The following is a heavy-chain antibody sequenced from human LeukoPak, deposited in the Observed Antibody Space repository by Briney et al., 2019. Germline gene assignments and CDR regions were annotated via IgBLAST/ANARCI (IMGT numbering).Heavy chain of an antibody. CDR1: GFTFSNYA. V-gene: IGHV3-23*01. J-gene: IGHJ4*02. Sequence: PWGSLRLSCVASGFTFSNYAMTWVRQAPGKGLDWVSSISASGVGGVNTYFAESVKGRFTVSRDNSKNTLYLQMNSLRAEDTAVYYCAKKPRDGPFDSWGQGTLPTVSS. D-gene: IGHD5-24*01. CDR3: AKKPRDGPFDS. CDR2: ISASGVGGVNT.